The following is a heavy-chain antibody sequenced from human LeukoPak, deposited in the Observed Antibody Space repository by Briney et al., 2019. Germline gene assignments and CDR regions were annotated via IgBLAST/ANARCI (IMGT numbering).Heavy chain of an antibody. CDR1: GGTFSSYA. V-gene: IGHV1-69*13. J-gene: IGHJ6*02. D-gene: IGHD2-2*01. CDR2: IIPIFGTA. CDR3: AGGSSTSTTKYYYYYGMDV. Sequence: SVKVSCKASGGTFSSYAISWVRQAPGQGLEWMGGIIPIFGTANYAQKFQGRVTITADESTSTAYMELCSLRSEDTAVYYCAGGSSTSTTKYYYYYGMDVWGQGTTVTVSS.